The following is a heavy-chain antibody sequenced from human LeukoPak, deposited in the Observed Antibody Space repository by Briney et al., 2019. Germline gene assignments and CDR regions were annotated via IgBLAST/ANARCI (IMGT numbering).Heavy chain of an antibody. CDR3: AILGVAGDF. Sequence: GASEKVSCKAFGYTYTSYYMHWVRQAAGQWLEWMGIINPSGGSTNYAQKFEGRVTMTEDTSTDTAYMELSSLRSEDTAVYYCAILGVAGDFWGQGTLVTVSS. V-gene: IGHV1-46*01. D-gene: IGHD6-19*01. J-gene: IGHJ4*02. CDR1: GYTYTSYY. CDR2: INPSGGST.